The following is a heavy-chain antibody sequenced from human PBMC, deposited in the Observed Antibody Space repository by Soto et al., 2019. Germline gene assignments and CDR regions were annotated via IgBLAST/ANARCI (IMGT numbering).Heavy chain of an antibody. V-gene: IGHV4-4*01. Sequence: GKKLEWIGEIYHSGSTNYNPSLKSRVAISVDKSKNQFSLKLSSVTAADTAVYCYGDYRDLDSFPTRRSSDL. D-gene: IGHD4-17*01. J-gene: IGHJ2*01. CDR3: GDYRDLDSFPTRRSSDL. CDR2: IYHSGST.